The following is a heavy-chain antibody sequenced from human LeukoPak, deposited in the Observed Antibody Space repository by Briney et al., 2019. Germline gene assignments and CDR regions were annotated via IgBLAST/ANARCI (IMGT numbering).Heavy chain of an antibody. CDR2: IYYSGST. CDR3: ARVRTHRRDYYYYYMDV. CDR1: GGSISSYY. D-gene: IGHD1-7*01. V-gene: IGHV4-59*01. Sequence: SETLSLTCTGSGGSISSYYWSGIRQPPGKGLEWIGYIYYSGSTNYNPSLKSRVTISVDTSKNQFSLKLSSVTAADTAVYYCARVRTHRRDYYYYYMDVWGKGTTVTISS. J-gene: IGHJ6*03.